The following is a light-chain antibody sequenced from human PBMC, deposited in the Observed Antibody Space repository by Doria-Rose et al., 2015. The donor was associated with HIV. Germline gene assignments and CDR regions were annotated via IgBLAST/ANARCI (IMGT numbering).Light chain of an antibody. V-gene: IGLV6-57*01. CDR2: EDN. J-gene: IGLJ3*02. CDR3: QSYDNTSPWV. Sequence: RSSGSLASNYVQWYQQRPGSSPTIVIYEDNQRPSGVPDRFSGSIDSSSNSASLTISGLETEDEADYYCQSYDNTSPWVFGGGTKLTVL. CDR1: SGSLASNY.